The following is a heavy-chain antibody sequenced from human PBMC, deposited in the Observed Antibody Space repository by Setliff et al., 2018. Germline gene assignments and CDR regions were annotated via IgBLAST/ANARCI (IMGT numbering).Heavy chain of an antibody. D-gene: IGHD3-22*01. CDR2: VYDTGST. CDR1: TASMTYYY. Sequence: SETLSLTCSVPTASMTYYYWSWIRQPPGKGLEWIGHVYDTGSTKYSPSLKGRVTISMDTSVNEFSLRLTSVTAADTAMYYCASRDYYDNRGSLDFWGQGTLVTVSS. J-gene: IGHJ4*02. V-gene: IGHV4-59*08. CDR3: ASRDYYDNRGSLDF.